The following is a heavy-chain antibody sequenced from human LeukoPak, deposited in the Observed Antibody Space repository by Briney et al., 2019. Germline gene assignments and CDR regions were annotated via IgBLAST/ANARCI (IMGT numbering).Heavy chain of an antibody. D-gene: IGHD3-10*01. CDR1: GYTFTSYG. V-gene: IGHV1-18*01. CDR2: ISAYNGNT. CDR3: ATEKYYYGSGSYWY. Sequence: ASVKVSCKASGYTFTSYGISWVRQAPGQGLEWMGWISAYNGNTNYAQKLQGRVTMTTDTSTSTAYMELRSLRSENTAVYYCATEKYYYGSGSYWYWGQGTLVTVSS. J-gene: IGHJ4*02.